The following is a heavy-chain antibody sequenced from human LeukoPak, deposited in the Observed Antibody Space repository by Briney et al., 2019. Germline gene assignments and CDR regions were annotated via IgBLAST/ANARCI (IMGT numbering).Heavy chain of an antibody. J-gene: IGHJ2*01. CDR3: ARVYYSSSYDYWYFDL. CDR2: IYYSGST. D-gene: IGHD6-13*01. CDR1: GGSISSYY. V-gene: IGHV4-59*01. Sequence: SETLSLTCTVSGGSISSYYWSWIRQPPGKGLEWIGYIYYSGSTNYKPSLKSRVSISVDTSKNQYSLKLSSVTAADTAVYYCARVYYSSSYDYWYFDLWGRGTLVTVSS.